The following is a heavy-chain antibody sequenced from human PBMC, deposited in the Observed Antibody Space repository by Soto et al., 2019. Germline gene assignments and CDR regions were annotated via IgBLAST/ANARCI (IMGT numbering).Heavy chain of an antibody. J-gene: IGHJ5*02. CDR1: GFTFSSYW. V-gene: IGHV3-74*01. CDR3: VRDYYDSSSYLNWFDP. CDR2: INSNGRST. Sequence: GGSLRLSCAASGFTFSSYWMHWVRQAPGKGLVWVSRINSNGRSTSYADSVKGRFTISRDNAKNTLYLQMNSLRAEDTAVYYCVRDYYDSSSYLNWFDPWGQGTLVTVSS. D-gene: IGHD3-22*01.